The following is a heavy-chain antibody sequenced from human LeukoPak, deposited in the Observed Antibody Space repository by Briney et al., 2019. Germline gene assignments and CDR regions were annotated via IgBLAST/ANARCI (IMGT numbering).Heavy chain of an antibody. D-gene: IGHD3-22*01. Sequence: GGSLRLSCAASGFTFSNYAMTWVRQAPGKGLEWVSRIKSDGKTNYADSVKGRFTISRDNAKNTVSLQMNSLRAEDTGVYYCARAPSEIGGYYPEYFRHWGQGTLVTVSS. CDR1: GFTFSNYA. V-gene: IGHV3-74*01. CDR3: ARAPSEIGGYYPEYFRH. J-gene: IGHJ1*01. CDR2: IKSDGKT.